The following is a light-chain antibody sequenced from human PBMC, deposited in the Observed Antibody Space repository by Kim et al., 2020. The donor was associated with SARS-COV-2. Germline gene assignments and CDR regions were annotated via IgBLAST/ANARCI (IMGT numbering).Light chain of an antibody. J-gene: IGKJ2*03. CDR3: QQFDSTPSS. CDR1: QTFGNC. Sequence: DIQMTQSPSSLSASVGDRVTITCRASQTFGNCLAWYQHKTGKAPKLLIYKASTLKSGVPSRFSGSGSGTEFTLTISSLQPDDFATYYCQQFDSTPSSFGQETNLEI. V-gene: IGKV1-5*03. CDR2: KAS.